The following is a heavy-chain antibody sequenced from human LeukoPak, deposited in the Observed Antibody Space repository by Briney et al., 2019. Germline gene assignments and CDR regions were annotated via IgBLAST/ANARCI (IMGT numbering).Heavy chain of an antibody. Sequence: SVKVSCKASGGTFSSYAISWVRQAPGQGLEWMGRIIPILGIANYAQKFQGRVTITADKSTSTAYMELSSLRSEDTAVYYCARDAKANAFDIWGQGTMVTVSS. V-gene: IGHV1-69*04. D-gene: IGHD2-15*01. CDR1: GGTFSSYA. J-gene: IGHJ3*02. CDR3: ARDAKANAFDI. CDR2: IIPILGIA.